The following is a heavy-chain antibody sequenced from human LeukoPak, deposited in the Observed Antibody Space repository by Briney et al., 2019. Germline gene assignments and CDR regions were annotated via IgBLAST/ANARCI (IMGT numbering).Heavy chain of an antibody. V-gene: IGHV3-11*06. CDR2: ISSSTSYT. D-gene: IGHD5-18*01. CDR1: GFTFSDYY. J-gene: IGHJ4*02. Sequence: GGSPRLSCAASGFTFSDYYLSWIRQAPGKGLEWVSYISSSTSYTNYADSVKGRFTISRDNAKNSLYLQMNSLRAEDTAVYYCARGSSRYSYGFLDYWGQGTLLTVSS. CDR3: ARGSSRYSYGFLDY.